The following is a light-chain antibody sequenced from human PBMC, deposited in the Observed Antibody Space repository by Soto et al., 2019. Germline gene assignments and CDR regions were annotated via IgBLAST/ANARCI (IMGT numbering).Light chain of an antibody. CDR1: QSFSSH. CDR2: GAS. J-gene: IGKJ1*01. CDR3: QQNYNWWT. V-gene: IGKV3-11*01. Sequence: VVTQSPATLSSSAGERATLSCRASQSFSSHLAWYQQKPGQAPRLLIYGASKRATGIPDRFSGSGSGTDSTLTISSLQPEDFAVYYCQQNYNWWTFGQGTKVDIK.